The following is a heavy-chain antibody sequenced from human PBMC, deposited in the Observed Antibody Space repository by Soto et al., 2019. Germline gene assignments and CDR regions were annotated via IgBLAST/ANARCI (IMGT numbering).Heavy chain of an antibody. J-gene: IGHJ6*02. V-gene: IGHV1-18*01. CDR2: ISTYNGDT. D-gene: IGHD5-12*01. CDR3: AREGVAPYYYHGMDV. CDR1: GYTFTRSG. Sequence: QVQLVQSGAEVKKPGASVKVSCKASGYTFTRSGISWVRQAPGQGLEWMGWISTYNGDTNYAQKFQGRGTMTTDTSTSTAYMELRSLRSDDTAVYYCAREGVAPYYYHGMDVWGQGTTVTVSS.